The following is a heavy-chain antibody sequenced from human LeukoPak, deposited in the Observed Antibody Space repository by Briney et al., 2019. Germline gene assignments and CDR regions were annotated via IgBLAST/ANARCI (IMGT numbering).Heavy chain of an antibody. CDR3: AKFSPSKLIAVAGPDYYYYYMDV. J-gene: IGHJ6*03. V-gene: IGHV3-23*01. CDR2: TVGGGSPNT. D-gene: IGHD6-19*01. Sequence: GGSLRLSCAASGFYFANYAMSWVRQAPGKGLEWVSATVGGGSPNTYHADSVKGRFTVSRDNFKNTLFLQVNSLRAEDTAVYYCAKFSPSKLIAVAGPDYYYYYMDVWGKGTTVTISS. CDR1: GFYFANYA.